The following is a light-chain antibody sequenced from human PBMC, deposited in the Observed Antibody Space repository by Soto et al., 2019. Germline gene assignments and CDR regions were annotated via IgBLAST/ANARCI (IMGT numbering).Light chain of an antibody. CDR2: EVT. J-gene: IGLJ2*01. CDR3: SSYTNSNTLHVV. Sequence: QSALTQPASVSGSPGQSITIFCTGTSSDIGGYNYVSWYQQYPGKAPKLIIYEVTYRPSGVSSRFSGSKSGNTASLTISGLQAEDEADYWCSSYTNSNTLHVVFGGGTKVTVL. V-gene: IGLV2-14*01. CDR1: SSDIGGYNY.